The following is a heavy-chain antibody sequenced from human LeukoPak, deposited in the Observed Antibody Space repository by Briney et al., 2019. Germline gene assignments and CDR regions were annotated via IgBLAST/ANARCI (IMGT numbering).Heavy chain of an antibody. CDR1: GGSISSYY. CDR3: ARKGMTTVTTTRLYYFDY. D-gene: IGHD4-17*01. J-gene: IGHJ4*02. CDR2: IYTSGST. V-gene: IGHV4-4*07. Sequence: SETLSLTCTVSGGSISSYYWSWIRQPAGKGLEWVGRIYTSGSTNYNPSLKSRVTMSVDTSKNQFSLKLSSVTAADTAVYYCARKGMTTVTTTRLYYFDYWGQGTLVTVSS.